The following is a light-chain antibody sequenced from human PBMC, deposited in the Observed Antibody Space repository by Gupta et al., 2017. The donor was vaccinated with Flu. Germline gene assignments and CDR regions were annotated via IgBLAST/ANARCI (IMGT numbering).Light chain of an antibody. CDR2: WAS. V-gene: IGKV4-1*01. CDR1: QSPLFTTNSSSY. Sequence: LGERASIHCRSSQSPLFTTNSSSYLASYQQKPGRPPHLLLYWASTREAAVTHRFNGSGSGTDFSLTISSLQAEDVAVYYCQQYHGTLALTFGGGTKVEIK. CDR3: QQYHGTLALT. J-gene: IGKJ4*01.